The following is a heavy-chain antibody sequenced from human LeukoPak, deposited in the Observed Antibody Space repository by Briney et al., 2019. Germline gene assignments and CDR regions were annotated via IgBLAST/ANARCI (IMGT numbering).Heavy chain of an antibody. CDR3: ARVRGSYCGGDCYRGPYFDY. D-gene: IGHD2-21*02. V-gene: IGHV4-39*07. CDR2: IYYSGST. Sequence: PSETLSLTCTVSGGSISSSSYYWGWIRQPPGKGLEWIGSIYYSGSTYYNPSLKSRVTISVDTSKNQFSLKLSSVTAADTAVYYCARVRGSYCGGDCYRGPYFDYWGQGTLVTVSS. J-gene: IGHJ4*02. CDR1: GGSISSSSYY.